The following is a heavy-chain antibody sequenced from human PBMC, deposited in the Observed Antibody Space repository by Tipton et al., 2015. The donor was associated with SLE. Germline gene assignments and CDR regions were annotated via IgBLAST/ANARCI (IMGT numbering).Heavy chain of an antibody. V-gene: IGHV3-13*04. D-gene: IGHD6-19*01. Sequence: SLRLSCAASGFTFSSYDMHWVRQATGKGLEWVSAIGTAGDTYYPGSVKGRFTISRENAKNSLYLQMNSLRAGDTAVYYCARGLAVAGYYYYYGMDVWGQGTTVTVSS. CDR1: GFTFSSYD. CDR2: IGTAGDT. J-gene: IGHJ6*02. CDR3: ARGLAVAGYYYYYGMDV.